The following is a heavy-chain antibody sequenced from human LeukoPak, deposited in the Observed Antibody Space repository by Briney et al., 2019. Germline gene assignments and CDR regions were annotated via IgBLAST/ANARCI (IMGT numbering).Heavy chain of an antibody. CDR1: GFTFSTYE. Sequence: GGSLRLSCAASGFTFSTYEMNWVRQAPGRGLEWVSYISSGGSTTYYADSVKGRLTISRDNAKNSLYLQMNNLRGHDTAVYYCARRYCSSTSCTLDYWGQGTQVTVSS. V-gene: IGHV3-48*03. CDR2: ISSGGSTT. CDR3: ARRYCSSTSCTLDY. D-gene: IGHD2-2*01. J-gene: IGHJ4*02.